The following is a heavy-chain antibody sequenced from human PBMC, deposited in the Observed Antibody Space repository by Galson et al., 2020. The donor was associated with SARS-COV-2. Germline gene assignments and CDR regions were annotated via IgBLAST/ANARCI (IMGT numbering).Heavy chain of an antibody. CDR2: ISPDNGNT. J-gene: IGHJ6*02. CDR1: GYTFSTYA. CDR3: ARDRLDWELPDYYGHGMDV. Sequence: ASVKVSCKASGYTFSTYAITWVRQAPGQGLEWVGWISPDNGNTNYAQKVQGRVTVTTDTSTSTAYMELRSLRSDDTAVYYCARDRLDWELPDYYGHGMDVWGQGTTVTVSS. D-gene: IGHD1-7*01. V-gene: IGHV1-18*01.